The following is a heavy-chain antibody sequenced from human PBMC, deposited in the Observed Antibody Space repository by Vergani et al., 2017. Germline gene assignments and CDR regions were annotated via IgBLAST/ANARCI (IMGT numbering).Heavy chain of an antibody. Sequence: QVQLVESGGGVVQPGGSLRLSCGASGFTFSNYGMHWVRQAPGKGLEWVTFIRYDGSNTYYADSVKGRFTISRDNSKNMLFLQMNSLRPEDTAVYYCARDTVTGSRYFDYGGQGTLVTVSS. CDR1: GFTFSNYG. D-gene: IGHD6-19*01. CDR3: ARDTVTGSRYFDY. CDR2: IRYDGSNT. V-gene: IGHV3-30*02. J-gene: IGHJ4*02.